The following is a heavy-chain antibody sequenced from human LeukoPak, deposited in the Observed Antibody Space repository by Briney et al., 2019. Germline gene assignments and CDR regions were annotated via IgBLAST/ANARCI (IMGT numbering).Heavy chain of an antibody. J-gene: IGHJ4*02. CDR2: ISSDGSSK. Sequence: GGSLRLSCAASGFTFRNHWMHWVHQTPGKGLVWVSRISSDGSSKTYADSVKGRFTISRDNAKNTLYLQMNNLRAEDTAMYYCARDQRVTGRPDIDYWGQGTLVIVSS. D-gene: IGHD6-6*01. CDR1: GFTFRNHW. CDR3: ARDQRVTGRPDIDY. V-gene: IGHV3-74*03.